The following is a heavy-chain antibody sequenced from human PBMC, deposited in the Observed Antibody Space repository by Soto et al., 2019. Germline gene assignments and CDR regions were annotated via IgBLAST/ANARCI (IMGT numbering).Heavy chain of an antibody. CDR2: INHRGST. CDR1: GGSFSGYY. Sequence: KTSETLSLTCAVYGGSFSGYYWSWIRQPPGKGLEWIGEINHRGSTNYNPSLKSRVTISVDTSKNQVSLKLSSVTAADTAVYYCARGRRGDFWSGYHYYYGMDVWGQGTTVTVSS. V-gene: IGHV4-34*01. CDR3: ARGRRGDFWSGYHYYYGMDV. J-gene: IGHJ6*02. D-gene: IGHD3-3*01.